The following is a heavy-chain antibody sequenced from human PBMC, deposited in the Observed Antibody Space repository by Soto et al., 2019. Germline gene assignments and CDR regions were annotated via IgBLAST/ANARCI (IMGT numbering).Heavy chain of an antibody. Sequence: GGSLRLSCAASGFTFSSYDMHWVRQATGKGLEWVSAIGTAGDPYYPGSVKGRFSISRENAKNSLYLQMNSLRAGDTAVYYCARAAAAGTRVGAFDIWGQGTMVNVSS. CDR1: GFTFSSYD. CDR3: ARAAAAGTRVGAFDI. V-gene: IGHV3-13*05. J-gene: IGHJ3*02. CDR2: IGTAGDP. D-gene: IGHD6-13*01.